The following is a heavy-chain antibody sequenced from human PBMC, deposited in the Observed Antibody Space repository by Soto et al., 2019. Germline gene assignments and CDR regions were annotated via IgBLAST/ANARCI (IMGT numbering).Heavy chain of an antibody. D-gene: IGHD1-26*01. Sequence: GGSLRLSCAASGFTFSNAWMSWVRQAPGKGLEWVGRIKSKTDGGTTDYAAPVKGRFTISRDDSKNTLYLQMNSLKTEDTAVYYCTTVEWEPTYYYYYYGMDVWGQGTTVTVSS. CDR2: IKSKTDGGTT. V-gene: IGHV3-15*01. CDR3: TTVEWEPTYYYYYYGMDV. CDR1: GFTFSNAW. J-gene: IGHJ6*02.